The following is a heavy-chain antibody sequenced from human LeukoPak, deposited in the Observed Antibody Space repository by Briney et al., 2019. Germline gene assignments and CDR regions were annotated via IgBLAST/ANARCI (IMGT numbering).Heavy chain of an antibody. D-gene: IGHD6-6*01. CDR1: GFTFSSYA. V-gene: IGHV3-23*01. CDR2: ISGSGGST. CDR3: ARSTSIGPRQTDY. Sequence: PGGSLRLSCAASGFTFSSYAMSWVRQAPGKGLEWVSAISGSGGSTYYADSVKGRFTISRDNSKNTVYLQMNSLRAEDTAVYYCARSTSIGPRQTDYWGQGTLVTVSS. J-gene: IGHJ4*02.